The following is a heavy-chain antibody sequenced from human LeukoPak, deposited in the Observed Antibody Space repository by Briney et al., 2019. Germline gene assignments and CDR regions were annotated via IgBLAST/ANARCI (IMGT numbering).Heavy chain of an antibody. Sequence: LRLSCAATGFPFRDYRMSWRHPGQGKGLEWVANINQDGSEKDYVDSVKGRFTISRDNARNSLYLQMNTLRAEDTAVYFCARLRYTYGKNFDYWGQGALVTVSS. CDR2: INQDGSEK. CDR3: ARLRYTYGKNFDY. J-gene: IGHJ4*02. CDR1: GFPFRDYR. V-gene: IGHV3-7*01. D-gene: IGHD5-18*01.